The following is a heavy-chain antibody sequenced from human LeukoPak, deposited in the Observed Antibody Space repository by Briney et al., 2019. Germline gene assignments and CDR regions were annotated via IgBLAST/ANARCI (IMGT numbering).Heavy chain of an antibody. J-gene: IGHJ6*02. CDR2: INYSGST. Sequence: PSETLSLTCNASGGSISSSSYYWAWIRQPPGKGLEWIGTINYSGSTFSNPSLKSRVTISVDTSKNQFSLKLSSVTAADTAVYYCASVMCGASCYSFYYYGMDVWGQGTTVTVSS. CDR1: GGSISSSSYY. V-gene: IGHV4-39*07. CDR3: ASVMCGASCYSFYYYGMDV. D-gene: IGHD2-21*01.